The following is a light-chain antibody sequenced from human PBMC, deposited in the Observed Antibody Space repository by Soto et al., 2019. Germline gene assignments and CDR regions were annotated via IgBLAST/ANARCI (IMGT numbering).Light chain of an antibody. CDR1: QSVSSSY. J-gene: IGKJ1*01. Sequence: EIVLTQSPGTLSLSPGERATLSCRASQSVSSSYFAWYQQKPGRAPRRLIYGASSRASGIPDRFSGSGSGTDFTLSISRLEPEDFAVYYCQQYGSSPRTFGQGTKVDIK. CDR2: GAS. CDR3: QQYGSSPRT. V-gene: IGKV3-20*01.